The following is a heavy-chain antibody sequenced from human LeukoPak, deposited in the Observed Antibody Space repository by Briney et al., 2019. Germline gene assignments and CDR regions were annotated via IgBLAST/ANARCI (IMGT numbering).Heavy chain of an antibody. V-gene: IGHV3-74*01. D-gene: IGHD2/OR15-2a*01. CDR2: ISHDGTDT. Sequence: GGSLRLSCAASGFTFSTYVMHWVRQAPGKGLMWVSRISHDGTDTSYADSVRGRFTISRDNDKNTLYLQMNSPRADDTAVYYFAGDVKLLFCDVWGRGTLVTVSS. CDR3: AGDVKLLFCDV. J-gene: IGHJ2*01. CDR1: GFTFSTYV.